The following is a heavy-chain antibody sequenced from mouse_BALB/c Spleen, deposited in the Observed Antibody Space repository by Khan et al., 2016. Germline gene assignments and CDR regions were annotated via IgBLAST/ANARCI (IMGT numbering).Heavy chain of an antibody. CDR3: ARGGNWVVWYFDV. CDR2: ISYSCST. J-gene: IGHJ1*01. CDR1: GYSITSDYA. V-gene: IGHV3-2*02. Sequence: EVQLQESGPGLVQPSQSLSLTCTVTGYSITSDYAWNWIRQFPGNKLEWMGYISYSCSTSYNPSLKSRISITRDTSKNQLFLLLNSVTPEDPSTYYCARGGNWVVWYFDVLGAGTTVTVSS. D-gene: IGHD4-1*01.